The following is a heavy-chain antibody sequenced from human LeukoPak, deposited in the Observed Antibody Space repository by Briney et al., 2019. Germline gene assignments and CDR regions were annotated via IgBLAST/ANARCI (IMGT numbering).Heavy chain of an antibody. CDR3: AREGTEDSSGYYYLDY. D-gene: IGHD3-22*01. J-gene: IGHJ4*02. Sequence: GGSLRLSCAASGFTLSKYWMSWVRQAPGKGLEWLADIKEDGSKEYFVDSVKGRFTISRDNTKNSVYLQMNSLRAEDTAVYYCAREGTEDSSGYYYLDYWGQGTLVTVSS. V-gene: IGHV3-7*01. CDR2: IKEDGSKE. CDR1: GFTLSKYW.